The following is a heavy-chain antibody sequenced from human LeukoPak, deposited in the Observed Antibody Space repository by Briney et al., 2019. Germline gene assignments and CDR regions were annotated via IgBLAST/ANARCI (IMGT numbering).Heavy chain of an antibody. CDR1: GGSISSSSYY. Sequence: WETLSLTCTVSGGSISSSSYYWGWIRQPPGKGLEWIGSIYYSGSTYYNPSLKSRVTISVDTSKNQFSLKLSSVTAADTAVYYCARHAAGTDYWGQGTLVTVSS. CDR3: ARHAAGTDY. J-gene: IGHJ4*02. D-gene: IGHD6-13*01. V-gene: IGHV4-39*01. CDR2: IYYSGST.